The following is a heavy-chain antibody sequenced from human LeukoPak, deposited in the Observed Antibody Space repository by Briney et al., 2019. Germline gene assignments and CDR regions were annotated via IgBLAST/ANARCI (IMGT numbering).Heavy chain of an antibody. D-gene: IGHD1-1*01. Sequence: SETLSLTCTVSGGSISTYYWTWLRQPPGKGLEWIGYIYYSGSTSYNPSLKSRVTMSVDTSKNQFSLNLTSVTAADTAVYYCARGDNWNYVGCWGQGTLVTVSS. CDR2: IYYSGST. J-gene: IGHJ4*02. CDR3: ARGDNWNYVGC. V-gene: IGHV4-59*12. CDR1: GGSISTYY.